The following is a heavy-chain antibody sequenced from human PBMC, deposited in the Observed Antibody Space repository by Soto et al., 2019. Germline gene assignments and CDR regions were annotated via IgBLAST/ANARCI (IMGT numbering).Heavy chain of an antibody. CDR1: GFTFTRYS. CDR3: VRESEDLTSNFDY. Sequence: GSLRLSCAASGFTFTRYSMNWVRQAPGKGLEWVSSISSTTNYIYYGDSMKGRFTISRDNAKNSLYLEMNSLRAEDTAVYYCVRESEDLTSNFDYWGQGTLVTSPQ. V-gene: IGHV3-21*06. J-gene: IGHJ4*02. CDR2: ISSTTNYI.